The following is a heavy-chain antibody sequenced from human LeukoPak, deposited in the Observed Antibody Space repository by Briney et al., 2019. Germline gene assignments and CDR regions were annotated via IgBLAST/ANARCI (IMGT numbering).Heavy chain of an antibody. CDR3: VRGDRYFFDF. CDR2: IGNTGRTI. V-gene: IGHV3-48*03. D-gene: IGHD1-14*01. Sequence: PGGSPRLSCAASGFTFSSYEMNWVRQAPGRGLEWVSYIGNTGRTIYYADSVQGRFTISRDNAKNSLYLQMNSLRAEDTAIYCCVRGDRYFFDFWGQGTLVTVSS. J-gene: IGHJ4*02. CDR1: GFTFSSYE.